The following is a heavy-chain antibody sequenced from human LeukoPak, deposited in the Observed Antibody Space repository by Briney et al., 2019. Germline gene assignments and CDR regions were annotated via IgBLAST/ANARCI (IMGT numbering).Heavy chain of an antibody. CDR1: GYTLTELS. J-gene: IGHJ1*01. D-gene: IGHD3-3*01. CDR2: FDPEDGET. Sequence: EASVKVSCKVSGYTLTELSMHWVRQAPGKGLEWMGGFDPEDGETIYAQKFQGRVTMTEDTSTDTAYMELSSLRSEDTAVYYCATVTARGLEWLLQGAEYFQHWGQGTLVTVSS. CDR3: ATVTARGLEWLLQGAEYFQH. V-gene: IGHV1-24*01.